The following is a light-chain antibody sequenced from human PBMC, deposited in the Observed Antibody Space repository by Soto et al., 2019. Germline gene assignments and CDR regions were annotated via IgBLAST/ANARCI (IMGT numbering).Light chain of an antibody. CDR3: QQDNTWRT. Sequence: ETVLTQSPGTLSLSPGERATLSCRASQSVSSSYLAWYQQKPGQAPRLLIYCASSRATGIPDRFSGSGSGTDLTLTISRLEAEVSAVYYCQQDNTWRTFGQGTKEEI. V-gene: IGKV3-20*01. CDR1: QSVSSSY. CDR2: CAS. J-gene: IGKJ1*01.